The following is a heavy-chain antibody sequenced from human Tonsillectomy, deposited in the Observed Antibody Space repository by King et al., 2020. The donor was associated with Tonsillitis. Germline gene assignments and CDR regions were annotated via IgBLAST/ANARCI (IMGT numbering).Heavy chain of an antibody. CDR1: GFTFSDYY. D-gene: IGHD3-3*01. J-gene: IGHJ6*03. Sequence: HVQLVESGGGLVKPGGSLRLSCAASGFTFSDYYMSWIRQAPGKGLEWISYISSSGSYTNYADSVKGRFTISRDNANNSLYLQMNSLRAEDTAVYYCAREKDYDLWGGPGFYFYYYMDVWGKGTTVTVSS. CDR3: AREKDYDLWGGPGFYFYYYMDV. CDR2: ISSSGSYT. V-gene: IGHV3-11*05.